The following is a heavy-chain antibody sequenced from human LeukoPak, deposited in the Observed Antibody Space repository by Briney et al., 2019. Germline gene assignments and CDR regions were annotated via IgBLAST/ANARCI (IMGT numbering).Heavy chain of an antibody. D-gene: IGHD1-1*01. CDR2: ISSTGGTI. CDR1: GFTFSSYE. J-gene: IGHJ4*02. Sequence: AGSLTLACAASGFTFSSYEMNWVRQAPGKVLEWVSYISSTGGTIYNADSVKGRLTIYRDNAKNSLYLQMNSPRDEAAAVYYCGRVRGGTTLDYWGQGTLVTVSS. V-gene: IGHV3-48*03. CDR3: GRVRGGTTLDY.